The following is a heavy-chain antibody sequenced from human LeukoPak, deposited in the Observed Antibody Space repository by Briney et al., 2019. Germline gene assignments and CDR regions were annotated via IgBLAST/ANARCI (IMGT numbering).Heavy chain of an antibody. V-gene: IGHV4-4*07. J-gene: IGHJ4*02. CDR2: IYTSGST. D-gene: IGHD6-19*01. CDR1: GGSISSYY. CDR3: AREYSSGWFQFDY. Sequence: PSETLSLTCTVSGGSISSYYWSLIQQPAGKGLEWIGRIYTSGSTNYNPSLKSRVTMSVDTSKNQFSLKLSSVTAADTAVYYCAREYSSGWFQFDYWGQGTLVTVSS.